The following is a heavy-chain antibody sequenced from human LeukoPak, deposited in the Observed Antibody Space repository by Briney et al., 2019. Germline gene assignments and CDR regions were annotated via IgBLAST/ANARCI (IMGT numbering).Heavy chain of an antibody. CDR3: AKGSYYDSSGSFYFDY. Sequence: GGSLRLSCAASGFNFANHAMSWVRQAPGKGLEWVSGISGSGDNTYYADSVKGPFTISRDNSKNTLYVQVNSLGTEDTAAYYCAKGSYYDSSGSFYFDYWGQGTLVTVSS. V-gene: IGHV3-23*01. J-gene: IGHJ4*02. CDR2: ISGSGDNT. D-gene: IGHD3-22*01. CDR1: GFNFANHA.